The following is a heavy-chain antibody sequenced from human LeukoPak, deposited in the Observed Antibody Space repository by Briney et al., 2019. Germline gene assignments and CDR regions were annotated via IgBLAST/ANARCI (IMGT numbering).Heavy chain of an antibody. J-gene: IGHJ4*02. D-gene: IGHD2-8*01. V-gene: IGHV1-8*01. CDR1: GYTFTSYD. Sequence: ASVKVSCKASGYTFTSYDINWVRQATGQALEWMGWMNPSSANTGYAQKFQGRVTMTRNTSISTAYMELSSLRSEDTAVYYCARGRGYCTNGVCHRRFDYWGQGTLVTVSS. CDR2: MNPSSANT. CDR3: ARGRGYCTNGVCHRRFDY.